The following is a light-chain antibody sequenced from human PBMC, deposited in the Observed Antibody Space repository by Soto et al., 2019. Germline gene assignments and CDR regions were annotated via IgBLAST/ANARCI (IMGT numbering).Light chain of an antibody. Sequence: QLVLTQSPSASGTPGQRVTISCSGTSSNIGPNYVYWYQQLPGAAPKLLIYRNIQRPSGVPDRFSGSKSGTSASLAISGLRSEDEADYYCAAWDDNMSGVAFGGGTKLTVL. V-gene: IGLV1-47*01. CDR3: AAWDDNMSGVA. CDR1: SSNIGPNY. J-gene: IGLJ2*01. CDR2: RNI.